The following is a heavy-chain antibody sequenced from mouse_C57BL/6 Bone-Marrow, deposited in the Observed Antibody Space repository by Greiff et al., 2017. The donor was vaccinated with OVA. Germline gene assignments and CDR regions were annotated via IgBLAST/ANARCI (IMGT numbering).Heavy chain of an antibody. CDR3: ARHDYDPDWFAY. CDR1: EYEFPSYD. D-gene: IGHD2-4*01. V-gene: IGHV5-2*01. J-gene: IGHJ3*01. CDR2: INSDGGST. Sequence: EVQLQESGGGLVQPGESLKLSCESTEYEFPSYDMSWVRQTPEKRLELVAAINSDGGSTYYPDTMERRFIITRDTTKKTLYLQMSSLSSDDTALYYCARHDYDPDWFAYWGQGNLVTVSA.